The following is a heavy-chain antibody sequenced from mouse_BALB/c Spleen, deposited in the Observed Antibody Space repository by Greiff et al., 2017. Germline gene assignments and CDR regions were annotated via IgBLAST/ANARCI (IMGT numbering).Heavy chain of an antibody. J-gene: IGHJ1*01. D-gene: IGHD1-1*01. Sequence: EVKLMESGGDLVKPGGSLKLSCAASGFTFSSYGMSWVRQTPDKRLEWVATISSGGSYTYYPDSVKGRFTISRDNAKNTLYLQMSSLKSEDTAMYYCARHDPSYYYGSGDWYFDVWGAGTTVTVSS. CDR3: ARHDPSYYYGSGDWYFDV. CDR1: GFTFSSYG. V-gene: IGHV5-6*01. CDR2: ISSGGSYT.